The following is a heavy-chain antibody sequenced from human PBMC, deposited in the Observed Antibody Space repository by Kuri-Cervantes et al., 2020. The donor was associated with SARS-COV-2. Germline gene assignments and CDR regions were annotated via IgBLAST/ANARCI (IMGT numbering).Heavy chain of an antibody. Sequence: GESLKISCAASGFIFDDYGMSWVRQAPGKGLEWVSGINWNGGSTGYADSVKGRFTISRDNAKNSPYLQMNSLRAEDTAVYYCASDYWNNGYFQHWGQGTLVTVSS. J-gene: IGHJ1*01. V-gene: IGHV3-20*04. CDR3: ASDYWNNGYFQH. CDR2: INWNGGST. D-gene: IGHD1/OR15-1a*01. CDR1: GFIFDDYG.